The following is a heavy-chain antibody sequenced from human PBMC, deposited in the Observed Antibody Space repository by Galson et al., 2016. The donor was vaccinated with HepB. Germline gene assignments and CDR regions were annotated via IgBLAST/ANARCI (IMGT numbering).Heavy chain of an antibody. CDR3: ARDRLTTAAVVACDF. D-gene: IGHD6-19*01. J-gene: IGHJ4*02. CDR2: IGTTNATT. V-gene: IGHV1-18*01. CDR1: GYTFSSFG. Sequence: SVKVSYKASGYTFSSFGFSWMRQAPGQRLEWLGWIGTTNATTHYAQKVQGRVTMTVDTSTSTAHMELRSLRSDDTAVYYCARDRLTTAAVVACDFWGQGTLVTVSS.